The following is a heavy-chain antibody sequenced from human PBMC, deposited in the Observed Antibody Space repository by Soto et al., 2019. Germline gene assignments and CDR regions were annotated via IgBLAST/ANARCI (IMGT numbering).Heavy chain of an antibody. CDR3: ARDRRYDFWSSARYYYGMDV. Sequence: ASVKVSCKASGYTFTGYYMHWLRQAPGQGLEWMGWINPNSGGTNYAQKFQGRVTMTRDTSISTAYMELSRLRSDDTAVYYCARDRRYDFWSSARYYYGMDVWGQGTTVTVSS. V-gene: IGHV1-2*02. CDR2: INPNSGGT. J-gene: IGHJ6*02. CDR1: GYTFTGYY. D-gene: IGHD3-3*01.